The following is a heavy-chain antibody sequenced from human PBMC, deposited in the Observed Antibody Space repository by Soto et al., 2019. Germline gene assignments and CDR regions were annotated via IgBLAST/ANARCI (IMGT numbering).Heavy chain of an antibody. CDR3: AGGAGLDDY. J-gene: IGHJ4*02. D-gene: IGHD6-19*01. CDR2: INPNSGGT. CDR1: GYTFTGYY. V-gene: IGHV1-2*02. Sequence: QVQLVQSGAEVKKPGASVKVSCKASGYTFTGYYMHWVRQAPGQGLEWMGWINPNSGGTNYAQKFQGRVTMTRDTSISTASMELSRLGSDYTPVYYWAGGAGLDDYWGKVPLVTVSS.